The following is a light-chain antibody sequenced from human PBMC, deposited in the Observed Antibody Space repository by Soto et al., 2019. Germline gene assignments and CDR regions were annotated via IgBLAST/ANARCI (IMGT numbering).Light chain of an antibody. J-gene: IGKJ4*01. CDR2: DAT. V-gene: IGKV3-11*01. CDR1: QSVTWY. CDR3: QQRTNWLT. Sequence: ELVLTQSPATLSLSPGERANLSCRASQSVTWYLAWYQQKPGQAPRLLIYDATNRATGIPARFSGSGSGTDFTLTISSLEPEDFAVYYCQQRTNWLTFGGGTMVEI.